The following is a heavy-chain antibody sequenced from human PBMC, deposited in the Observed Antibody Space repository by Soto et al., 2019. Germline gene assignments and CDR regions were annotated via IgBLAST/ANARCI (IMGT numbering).Heavy chain of an antibody. CDR2: ITGRGDST. V-gene: IGHV3-23*01. Sequence: PGGSLRLSCVASAFTFSSYAMSWVRQAPGKGLEWVADITGRGDSTYYADSVKGRLTISRDNSKNTVYLQMDSLRGEDTALYYCAKRKGLVTTAYDDWGQGTLVTVAS. CDR1: AFTFSSYA. CDR3: AKRKGLVTTAYDD. J-gene: IGHJ4*02. D-gene: IGHD4-17*01.